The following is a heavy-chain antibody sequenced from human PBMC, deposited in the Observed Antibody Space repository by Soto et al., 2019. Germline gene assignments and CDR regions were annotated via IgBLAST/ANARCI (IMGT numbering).Heavy chain of an antibody. Sequence: SLRLSCAASGFTFSSYAMSWVRQAPGKGLEWVSAISGSGGSTYYADSVKGRFTISRDNSKNTLYLQMNSLRAEDTAVYYCAKGLSMDSSSWYYGMDVWGQGTTVTVSS. D-gene: IGHD6-13*01. CDR2: ISGSGGST. V-gene: IGHV3-23*01. CDR3: AKGLSMDSSSWYYGMDV. J-gene: IGHJ6*02. CDR1: GFTFSSYA.